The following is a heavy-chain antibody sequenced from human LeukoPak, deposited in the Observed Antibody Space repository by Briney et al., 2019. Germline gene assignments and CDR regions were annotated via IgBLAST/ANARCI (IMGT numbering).Heavy chain of an antibody. V-gene: IGHV3-30*04. D-gene: IGHD3-16*01. CDR1: GFTFSSYA. CDR2: ISYDGSNK. Sequence: PGRSLRLSCAASGFTFSSYAMHWVRQAPGKGLEWVAVISYDGSNKYYADSVKGRFTISRDNSKNTLYLQMNSLRAEDTAVYYCATDDYVWGSLAFDIWGQGTMVTVSP. J-gene: IGHJ3*02. CDR3: ATDDYVWGSLAFDI.